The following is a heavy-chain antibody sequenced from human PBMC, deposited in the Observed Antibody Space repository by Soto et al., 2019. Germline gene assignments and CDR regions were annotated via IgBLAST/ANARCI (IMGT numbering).Heavy chain of an antibody. D-gene: IGHD3-22*01. CDR1: GFTLSDHY. J-gene: IGHJ4*02. V-gene: IGHV3-72*01. CDR3: VRATYFSDSSGYTRCLDY. CDR2: SRDKPQGYST. Sequence: EVQLVESGGGLVQPGGSLRLSCAGSGFTLSDHYIDWVRQAPGKCLEWVGRSRDKPQGYSTAYAASVKGRFTTSRDESKNSAYVQMNSLKTEDTAVYYCVRATYFSDSSGYTRCLDYWGQGTLVTVSS.